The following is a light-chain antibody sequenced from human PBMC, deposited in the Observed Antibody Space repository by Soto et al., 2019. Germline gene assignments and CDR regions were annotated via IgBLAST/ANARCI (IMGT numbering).Light chain of an antibody. CDR2: GAS. CDR1: QSVSSS. CDR3: QQYNNLPRT. J-gene: IGKJ4*01. Sequence: EIVMTQSPATLSVSPGERATLSCGASQSVSSSYLAWYQHRPGQAPRLLIYGASTRATDIPARFSGSGSGTEFTLTISSLQSDDYAVYYCQQYNNLPRTFGGGTKVDI. V-gene: IGKV3-15*01.